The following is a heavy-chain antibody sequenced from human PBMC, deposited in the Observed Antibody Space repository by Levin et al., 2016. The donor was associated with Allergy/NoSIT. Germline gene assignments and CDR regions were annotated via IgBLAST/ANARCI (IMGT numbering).Heavy chain of an antibody. CDR3: ARDPSSSSYYMDV. J-gene: IGHJ6*03. CDR2: ISSSSSYI. D-gene: IGHD6-13*01. V-gene: IGHV3-21*01. Sequence: WIRQPPGKGLEWVSSISSSSSYIYYADSVKGRFTISRDNAKNSLYLQMNSLRAEDTAVYYCARDPSSSSYYMDVWGKGTTVTVSS.